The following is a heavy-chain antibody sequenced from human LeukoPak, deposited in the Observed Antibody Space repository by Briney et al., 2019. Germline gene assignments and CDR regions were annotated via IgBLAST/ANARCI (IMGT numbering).Heavy chain of an antibody. Sequence: GGSLRLSCAASGFTVSSNYMSWVRQGPGKGLEWVSVIYSGGSTYYAYSVKGRFTISRDNSKNTLYLQMNSLRAEDTAVYYCARGDGYNPYYLDHWGQGTLVTVSS. CDR2: IYSGGST. J-gene: IGHJ4*02. CDR3: ARGDGYNPYYLDH. D-gene: IGHD5-24*01. V-gene: IGHV3-53*01. CDR1: GFTVSSNY.